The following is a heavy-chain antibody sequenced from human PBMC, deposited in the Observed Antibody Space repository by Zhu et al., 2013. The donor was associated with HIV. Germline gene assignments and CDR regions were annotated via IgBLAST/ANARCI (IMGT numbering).Heavy chain of an antibody. D-gene: IGHD4-17*01. CDR3: ARDLIPTSTVVTPD. CDR1: GGTFSSYA. J-gene: IGHJ4*02. Sequence: QVQLVQSGAEVKKPGSSVKVSCKASGGTFSSYAISWVRQAPGQGLEWMGGIIPIFGTANYAQKFQGRVTITADKSTSTAYMELSSLRSDDTAVYYCARDLIPTSTVVTPDWGQGTLVTVSS. CDR2: IIPIFGTA. V-gene: IGHV1-69*06.